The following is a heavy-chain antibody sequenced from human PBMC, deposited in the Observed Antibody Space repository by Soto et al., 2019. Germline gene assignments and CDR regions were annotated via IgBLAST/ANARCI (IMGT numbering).Heavy chain of an antibody. CDR3: ARKQAGYFSGIDC. CDR1: GDSITSGGYY. V-gene: IGHV4-31*03. J-gene: IGHJ4*02. Sequence: QVQLQESGPGLVKPSQTLSLTCTVTGDSITSGGYYWSWIRQHPGKGLEWLGYIYGSGCSGSTLFIPSLNSRITLSVDTSKTQFSVNLSSVTVADTAVYFCARKQAGYFSGIDCWCQGTLVTVSS. CDR2: IYGSGCSGST. D-gene: IGHD2-15*01.